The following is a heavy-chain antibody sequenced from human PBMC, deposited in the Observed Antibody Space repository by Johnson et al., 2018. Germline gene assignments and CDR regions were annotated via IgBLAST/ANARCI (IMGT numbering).Heavy chain of an antibody. CDR1: RFSFSTYG. CDR3: ARYHYDSSGFEGFDV. J-gene: IGHJ3*01. Sequence: VQLVESGGGVVQPVRSLRVSCTASRFSFSTYGMHWVRQAPGKGLEWVALIWFDGSETYYAESVKGRFTISRDNSSNTLYLPMNSLRPEDTAVYFCARYHYDSSGFEGFDVWGQGTMVTVSS. V-gene: IGHV3-30*19. CDR2: IWFDGSET. D-gene: IGHD3-22*01.